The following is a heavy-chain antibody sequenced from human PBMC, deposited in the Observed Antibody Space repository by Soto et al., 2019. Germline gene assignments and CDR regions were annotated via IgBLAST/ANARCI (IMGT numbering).Heavy chain of an antibody. CDR1: GFTFNTYA. V-gene: IGHV3-23*01. J-gene: IGHJ4*02. Sequence: PGGSLRLSCAGSGFTFNTYAMSWVRQAPGKGLEWVSVISGNTGSTYYADSVKGRFTISRDYSKNTLYLQMESLRAEDTAVYFCAKGSNSGYDWRGYYFDYWGQGTLVTVSS. CDR2: ISGNTGST. CDR3: AKGSNSGYDWRGYYFDY. D-gene: IGHD5-12*01.